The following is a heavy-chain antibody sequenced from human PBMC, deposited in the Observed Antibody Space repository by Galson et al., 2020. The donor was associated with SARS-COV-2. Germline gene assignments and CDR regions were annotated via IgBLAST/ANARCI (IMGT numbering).Heavy chain of an antibody. V-gene: IGHV3-11*01. CDR1: GFTFSDYY. D-gene: IGHD3-3*01. CDR2: ISNGGTTL. Sequence: GESLKISCAASGFTFSDYYMSWIRHTPGKGLEWISYISNGGTTLYYADSIQGRFTISRDNAKNSVYLQMNSLRAEDSGVYYCARDRMIKIYGVVTGGYDAFEPWGQGTLVTVSS. J-gene: IGHJ3*01. CDR3: ARDRMIKIYGVVTGGYDAFEP.